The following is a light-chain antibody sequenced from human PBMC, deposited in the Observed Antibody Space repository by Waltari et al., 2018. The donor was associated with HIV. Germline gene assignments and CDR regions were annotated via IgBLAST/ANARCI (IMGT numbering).Light chain of an antibody. CDR3: AAWDDSLNGYV. CDR1: ASTIRSST. CDR2: YHH. Sequence: QSVLTQPPSVSDAPRQRVTISCSGSASTIRSSTLSAYHRHHGHAPKRPILYQHHPGKAPKLRICYHHLLPSGFSDRFSGSKSGTSASLAISGLQSEDEADYYCAAWDDSLNGYVFGTGTQVTV. J-gene: IGLJ1*01. V-gene: IGLV1-36*01.